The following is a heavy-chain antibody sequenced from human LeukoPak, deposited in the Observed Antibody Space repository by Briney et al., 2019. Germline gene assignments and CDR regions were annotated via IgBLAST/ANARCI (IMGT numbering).Heavy chain of an antibody. Sequence: ASVKVSCKASGYTFTGYYMHWVRQAPGQGLEWMGWINPNSGGTNYAQKFQGRVTMTEDTSTDTAYMELSSLRSEDTAVYYCATAAPHFGVPRGAFDIWGQGTMVTVSS. CDR1: GYTFTGYY. CDR2: INPNSGGT. CDR3: ATAAPHFGVPRGAFDI. V-gene: IGHV1-2*02. J-gene: IGHJ3*02. D-gene: IGHD3-3*01.